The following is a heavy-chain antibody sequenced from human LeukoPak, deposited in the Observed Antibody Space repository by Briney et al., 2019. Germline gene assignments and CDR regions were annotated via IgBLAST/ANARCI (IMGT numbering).Heavy chain of an antibody. V-gene: IGHV4-59*12. D-gene: IGHD6-13*01. Sequence: SETLSLTCTVSGGSISSYYWSWIRQPPGKGLEWIGSIYYSGSTYYNPSLKSRVTISVDTSKNQFSLKLSSVTAADTAVYYCARDSGIAAAGIKPARWGQGTLVTVSS. CDR3: ARDSGIAAAGIKPAR. CDR1: GGSISSYY. J-gene: IGHJ4*02. CDR2: IYYSGST.